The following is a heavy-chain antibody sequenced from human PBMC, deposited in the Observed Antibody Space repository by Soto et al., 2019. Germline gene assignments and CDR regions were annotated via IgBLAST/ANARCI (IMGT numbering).Heavy chain of an antibody. Sequence: PGESLKISCKGSGYSFTSYWIGWVRQMPGKGLEWMGIIYPGDSDTRYSPSFQGQVTISADKSISTAYLQWSSLKASDTAMYYCARSGLGDFWSGYYALGDYYYYYGMDVWGQGNTVTVSS. V-gene: IGHV5-51*01. CDR1: GYSFTSYW. CDR3: ARSGLGDFWSGYYALGDYYYYYGMDV. CDR2: IYPGDSDT. D-gene: IGHD3-3*01. J-gene: IGHJ6*02.